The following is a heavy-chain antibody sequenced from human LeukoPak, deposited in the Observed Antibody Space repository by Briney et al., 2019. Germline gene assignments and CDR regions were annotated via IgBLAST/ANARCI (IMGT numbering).Heavy chain of an antibody. CDR2: ISGSGLNT. CDR1: GFTFSSYE. D-gene: IGHD4-17*01. J-gene: IGHJ4*02. V-gene: IGHV3-23*01. CDR3: AKGVTPVISLQFFDY. Sequence: GGSLRLSCAASGFTFSSYEMNWVRQAPGKGLEWVSSISGSGLNTYYADSVKGRFTISRDKSKNTLYLQMNSLRAEDTAVYYCAKGVTPVISLQFFDYWGQGTLITVSS.